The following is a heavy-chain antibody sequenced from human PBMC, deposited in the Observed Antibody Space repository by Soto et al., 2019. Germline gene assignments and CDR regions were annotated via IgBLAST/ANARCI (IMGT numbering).Heavy chain of an antibody. Sequence: QVQLVQSGAEGKKPGASVMVSCKGSGYSFITYGMSWVRQAPGQGLEWVGWISTYNGNTKYVDSLQGRVTMTTDTPTSTAYMELRSLRSDDTAVYYCARGPTDYYDKSGDYCLDYWGQGTLVTVSP. D-gene: IGHD3-22*01. V-gene: IGHV1-18*01. CDR1: GYSFITYG. CDR2: ISTYNGNT. CDR3: ARGPTDYYDKSGDYCLDY. J-gene: IGHJ4*02.